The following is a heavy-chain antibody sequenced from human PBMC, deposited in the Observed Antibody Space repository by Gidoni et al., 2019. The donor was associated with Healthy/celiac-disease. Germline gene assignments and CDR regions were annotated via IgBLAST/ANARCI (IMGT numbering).Heavy chain of an antibody. J-gene: IGHJ3*02. CDR2: INPNSGGT. Sequence: QVQLVQSGAEVKKPGASVKVSCKASGYTFTGYYMHWVRQAPGQGLEWMGWINPNSGGTNYAQKFQGRVTMTRDTSISTAYMELSRLRSDDTAVYYCAKVLVVTAMRRHDAFDIWGQGTMVTVSS. CDR1: GYTFTGYY. CDR3: AKVLVVTAMRRHDAFDI. D-gene: IGHD2-21*02. V-gene: IGHV1-2*02.